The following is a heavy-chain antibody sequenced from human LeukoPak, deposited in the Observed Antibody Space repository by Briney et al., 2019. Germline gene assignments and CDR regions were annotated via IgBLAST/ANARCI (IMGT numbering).Heavy chain of an antibody. J-gene: IGHJ6*03. Sequence: GGSLRLSCAASGFTFSSYEMNWVRQAPGKGVEWVSYISSSGSTIYYADSVKGRFTISRDNAKNSLYLQMNSLRAEDTAVYYCARDLSSSWYSGAYYYYYMDVWGKGTTVTVSS. CDR1: GFTFSSYE. CDR3: ARDLSSSWYSGAYYYYYMDV. D-gene: IGHD6-13*01. V-gene: IGHV3-48*03. CDR2: ISSSGSTI.